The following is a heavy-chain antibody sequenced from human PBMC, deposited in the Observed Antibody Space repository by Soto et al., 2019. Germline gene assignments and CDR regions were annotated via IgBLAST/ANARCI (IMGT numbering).Heavy chain of an antibody. CDR1: GGSFSGYY. CDR2: INHSGST. V-gene: IGHV4-34*01. J-gene: IGHJ4*02. CDR3: ARSRRRPRYSSSPNFDY. D-gene: IGHD6-6*01. Sequence: SETLSLTCAVYGGSFSGYYWSWIRQPPGKGLEWIGEINHSGSTNYNPSLKSRVTISVDTSKNQFSLKLSSVTAADTAVYYCARSRRRPRYSSSPNFDYWGQGTLVTVSS.